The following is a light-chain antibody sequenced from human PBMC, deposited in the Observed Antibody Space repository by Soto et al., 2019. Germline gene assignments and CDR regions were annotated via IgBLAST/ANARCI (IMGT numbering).Light chain of an antibody. CDR3: QQYNDWPRCT. Sequence: DIQMTQSPSSLSASVGDRVTITCQASQDIKKYLNWYQQKSGRAPKLLIYTASDLQTGVPSRFSGSGSGTEFTLTISSLQSEDFAVYYCQQYNDWPRCTFGQGTKLEIK. V-gene: IGKV1-33*01. J-gene: IGKJ2*02. CDR1: QDIKKY. CDR2: TAS.